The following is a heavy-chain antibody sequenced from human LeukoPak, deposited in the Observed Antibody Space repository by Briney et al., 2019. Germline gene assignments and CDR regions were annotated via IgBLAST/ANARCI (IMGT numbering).Heavy chain of an antibody. V-gene: IGHV4-39*07. J-gene: IGHJ6*03. Sequence: PSETLSLTCTVSGGSISSSSYYWGWIRQPPGKGLEWIGEINHSGSTNYNPSLKSRVTISVDTSKNQFSLKLSSVTAADTAVYYCARGWRRVRGVTDYYYMGVWGKGTTVTVSS. D-gene: IGHD3-10*01. CDR2: INHSGST. CDR1: GGSISSSSYY. CDR3: ARGWRRVRGVTDYYYMGV.